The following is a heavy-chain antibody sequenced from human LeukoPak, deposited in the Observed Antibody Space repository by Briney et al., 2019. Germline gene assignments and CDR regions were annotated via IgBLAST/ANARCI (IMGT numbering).Heavy chain of an antibody. V-gene: IGHV4-34*01. Sequence: SETLSLTCAVYGGSFSGYYWTWIRQPPGKGLEWIGEMNHSGSANYNPSLKSRVTISVDTSKNQFSLKLSSVTAADTAVYYCASTAIVGATYFDYWGQGTLVTVSS. CDR2: MNHSGSA. J-gene: IGHJ4*02. CDR1: GGSFSGYY. D-gene: IGHD1-26*01. CDR3: ASTAIVGATYFDY.